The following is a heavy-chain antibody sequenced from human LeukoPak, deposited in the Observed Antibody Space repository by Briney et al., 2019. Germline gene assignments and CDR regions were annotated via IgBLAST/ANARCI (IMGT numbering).Heavy chain of an antibody. J-gene: IGHJ3*02. CDR1: GFTFSSYA. Sequence: PGGSLTLSCAASGFTFSSYAESWVRQAPGQGLERVSAISGSGGSTYYADSVKGRFTISRDNSKNTLYLQMNSLRAEDTAVYYWAKGWKCQLSRNAFDIWGQGPMVTVSS. CDR3: AKGWKCQLSRNAFDI. CDR2: ISGSGGST. D-gene: IGHD2-2*01. V-gene: IGHV3-23*01.